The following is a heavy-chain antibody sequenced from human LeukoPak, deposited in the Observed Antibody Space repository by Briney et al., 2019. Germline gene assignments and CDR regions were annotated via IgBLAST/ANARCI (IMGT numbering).Heavy chain of an antibody. CDR2: ISGSGGST. CDR3: AKGRGSYRTDYYGMDV. Sequence: GGSLRLSCAASGCTFSSYAMSWVRQAPGKGLERVSAISGSGGSTYYADSVKGRFTISRDNSKNTLYLQMNSLRAEDTAVYYCAKGRGSYRTDYYGMDVWGQGTTVTVSS. D-gene: IGHD1-26*01. V-gene: IGHV3-23*01. CDR1: GCTFSSYA. J-gene: IGHJ6*02.